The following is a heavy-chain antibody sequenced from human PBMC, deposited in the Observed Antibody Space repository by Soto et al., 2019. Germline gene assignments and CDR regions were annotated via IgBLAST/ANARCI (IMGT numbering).Heavy chain of an antibody. V-gene: IGHV1-69*12. J-gene: IGHJ5*02. Sequence: QVQLVQSGAELKKPGSSVKVSCKASGGTFSSYAISWVRQAPGQGLEWMGGIIPIFGTANYAQKFQGRVTITADASTSPAYMDLSSLISDDTAIYYCARGAQSGSWGEGWFDPWGQGTLVTVSS. CDR1: GGTFSSYA. CDR2: IIPIFGTA. D-gene: IGHD6-13*01. CDR3: ARGAQSGSWGEGWFDP.